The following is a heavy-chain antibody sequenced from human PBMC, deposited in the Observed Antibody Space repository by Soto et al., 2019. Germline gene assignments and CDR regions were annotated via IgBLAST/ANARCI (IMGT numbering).Heavy chain of an antibody. CDR1: GVTFGTYS. D-gene: IGHD3-22*01. J-gene: IGHJ4*02. CDR3: VRARATDSRPDY. CDR2: ISYDSDTI. Sequence: GSQSLSCAVSGVTFGTYSMSWVRQAAGKGLEWIAYISYDSDTIQYADSVKGRFTISRDDAKNSLYLQMNSLRADDTAIYYCVRARATDSRPDYWGQGSLVTVSS. V-gene: IGHV3-48*04.